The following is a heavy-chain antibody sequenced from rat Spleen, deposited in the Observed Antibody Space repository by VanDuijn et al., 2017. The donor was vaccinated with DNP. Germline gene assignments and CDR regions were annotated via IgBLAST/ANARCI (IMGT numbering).Heavy chain of an antibody. V-gene: IGHV3-1*01. CDR2: ISYSGST. J-gene: IGHJ2*01. Sequence: EVQLQESGPGLVKPSQSLSLTCSVTGYSITSNFWGWLRKFPGNKMEWMGYISYSGSTSYNPSLKSRISITRDTSKNQFFLQLNSVITEDTATYYCARSVYYYSSYIPFDHWGQGVMVTVSS. CDR1: GYSITSNF. CDR3: ARSVYYYSSYIPFDH. D-gene: IGHD1-2*01.